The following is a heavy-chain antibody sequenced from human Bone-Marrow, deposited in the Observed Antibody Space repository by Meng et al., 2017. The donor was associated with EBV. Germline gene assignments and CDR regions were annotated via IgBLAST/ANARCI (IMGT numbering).Heavy chain of an antibody. CDR3: ARVRSVATITLFNY. J-gene: IGHJ4*02. V-gene: IGHV4-34*01. Sequence: VQLQQWGGGLLKPSETLSLACAVYGGAFSGYYWSWIRQPPGKGLEWIGEINHSGSTNYNPSLKSRVTISVDTSKNQFSLKLSSVTAADTAVYYCARVRSVATITLFNYWGQGTLVTVSS. CDR1: GGAFSGYY. CDR2: INHSGST. D-gene: IGHD5-24*01.